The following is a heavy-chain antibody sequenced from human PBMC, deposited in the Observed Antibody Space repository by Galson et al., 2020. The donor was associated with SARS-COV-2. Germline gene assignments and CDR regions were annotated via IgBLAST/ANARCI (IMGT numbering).Heavy chain of an antibody. Sequence: GESLKISCAASGFTFSSYAMHWVRQAPGKGLEWVAVISSDGSNKYYADSVKGRFTISRDNSKNTLYLQMNSLRAEDTAVYYCARETYYDSSGYYYVEAFDIWGQGTMVTVSS. J-gene: IGHJ3*02. D-gene: IGHD3-22*01. V-gene: IGHV3-30-3*01. CDR1: GFTFSSYA. CDR2: ISSDGSNK. CDR3: ARETYYDSSGYYYVEAFDI.